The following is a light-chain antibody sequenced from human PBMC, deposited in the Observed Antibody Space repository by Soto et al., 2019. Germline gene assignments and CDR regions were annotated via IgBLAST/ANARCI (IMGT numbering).Light chain of an antibody. V-gene: IGLV2-18*02. CDR2: AVT. Sequence: QSALTQPPSVSGSPGQSVTLSCSGTSSDVGGYHRVSWYQQPPGTAPKLMIYAVTDRPSGVPDRFSGSKSGNTASLTISGLQTEDEADYYCSSYSGSNTVVFGGGTKLTVL. CDR1: SSDVGGYHR. J-gene: IGLJ2*01. CDR3: SSYSGSNTVV.